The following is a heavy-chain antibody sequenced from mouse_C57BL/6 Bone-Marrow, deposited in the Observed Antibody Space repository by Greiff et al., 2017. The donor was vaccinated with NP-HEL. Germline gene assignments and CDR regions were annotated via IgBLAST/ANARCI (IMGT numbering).Heavy chain of an antibody. V-gene: IGHV5-9-1*02. CDR1: GFTFSSYA. CDR2: ISSGGDYI. Sequence: EVHLVESGEGLVKPGGSLKLSCAASGFTFSSYAMSWVRQTPEKRLEWVAYISSGGDYIYYADTVKGRFTISRDNARNTLYLQMSSLKSEDTAMYYCTREYYGYYFDYWGQGTTLTVSS. CDR3: TREYYGYYFDY. J-gene: IGHJ2*01. D-gene: IGHD1-1*01.